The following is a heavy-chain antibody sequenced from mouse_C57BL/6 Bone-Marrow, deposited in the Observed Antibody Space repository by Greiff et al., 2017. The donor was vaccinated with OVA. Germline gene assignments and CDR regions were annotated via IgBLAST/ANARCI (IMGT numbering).Heavy chain of an antibody. J-gene: IGHJ4*01. D-gene: IGHD1-1*01. CDR1: GYTFTSYT. V-gene: IGHV1-4*01. CDR2: INPSSGYT. Sequence: QVQLKQSGAELARPGASVKMSCKASGYTFTSYTMHWVKQRPGQGLEWIGYINPSSGYTKYNQKFKDKATLTADKSSSTAYMQLISRTYEDSAVYYCARGSSLYAMDDWGQGTSVTVSS. CDR3: ARGSSLYAMDD.